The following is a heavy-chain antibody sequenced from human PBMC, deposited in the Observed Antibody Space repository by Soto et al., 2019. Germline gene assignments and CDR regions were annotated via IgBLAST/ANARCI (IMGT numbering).Heavy chain of an antibody. CDR1: GGAFSSIT. V-gene: IGHV1-69*01. D-gene: IGHD3-22*01. CDR3: AREDDSTGHYSGFDH. CDR2: FVPLFRMT. Sequence: HVQLVQSGAEVKKPGSSVKVSCKASGGAFSSITFVWVRQAPGHGLEWMGGFVPLFRMTNTAHKFQGRVTLTTDESTSTAYMELTDLRSDDSAVYYCAREDDSTGHYSGFDHWGQGTLVTVSS. J-gene: IGHJ5*02.